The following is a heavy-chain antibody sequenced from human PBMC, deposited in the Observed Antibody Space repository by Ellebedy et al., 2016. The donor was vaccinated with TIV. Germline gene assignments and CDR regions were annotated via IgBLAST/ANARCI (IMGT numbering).Heavy chain of an antibody. CDR2: INAGNGNT. D-gene: IGHD1-7*01. Sequence: ASVKVSCXASGYTFTSYAMHWVRQAPGQRLEWMGWINAGNGNTKYSQKFQGRVTITRDTSASTAYMELSSLRSEDTAVYYCARAPGGITGSRNWFDPWGQGTLVTVSS. CDR3: ARAPGGITGSRNWFDP. J-gene: IGHJ5*02. CDR1: GYTFTSYA. V-gene: IGHV1-3*01.